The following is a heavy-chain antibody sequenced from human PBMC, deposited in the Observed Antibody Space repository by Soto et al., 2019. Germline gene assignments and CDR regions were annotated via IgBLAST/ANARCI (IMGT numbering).Heavy chain of an antibody. Sequence: QVQLVQSGAEVKKPGSSVKVSCKASGGTFSSNAISWVRQAPGQGLEWMGGIIPIYASPNYAQNFQGRVTVTADKATSTAYLELSRLKFADSAIYYCAATVTGSRSPLAHWGQGTLVIVSS. CDR2: IIPIYASP. CDR3: AATVTGSRSPLAH. J-gene: IGHJ4*02. V-gene: IGHV1-69*06. CDR1: GGTFSSNA. D-gene: IGHD3-9*01.